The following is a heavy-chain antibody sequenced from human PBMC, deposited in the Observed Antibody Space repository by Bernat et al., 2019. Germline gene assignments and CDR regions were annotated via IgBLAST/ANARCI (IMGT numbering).Heavy chain of an antibody. CDR3: ARGSRDYYYFYGLDA. CDR2: ISAYNGDT. CDR1: GYTFSLFG. V-gene: IGHV1-18*01. J-gene: IGHJ6*02. Sequence: QVQLVQSGGGVMKPGASVKVSCKASGYTFSLFGINWVRQAPGQGLEWMGWISAYNGDTNYTQKFQGRVTMTRDTSTTTAYIELRSLSADDTAVYYCARGSRDYYYFYGLDAWGQGTTVTVSS.